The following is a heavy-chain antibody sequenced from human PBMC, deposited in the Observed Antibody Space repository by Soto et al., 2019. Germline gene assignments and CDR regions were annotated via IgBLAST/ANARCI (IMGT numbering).Heavy chain of an antibody. CDR2: IIAIFGTA. Sequence: QVQLVQSGAEVKKPGSSVKVSCKASGGTFSSYAISWVRQAPGQGLEWMGGIIAIFGTANYAQKFQGRVTITAAESTSTACMELSSRRSEDTAVAFCASGEDHGWLQFDYWGQGTLVTVSS. CDR3: ASGEDHGWLQFDY. D-gene: IGHD5-18*01. J-gene: IGHJ4*02. CDR1: GGTFSSYA. V-gene: IGHV1-69*12.